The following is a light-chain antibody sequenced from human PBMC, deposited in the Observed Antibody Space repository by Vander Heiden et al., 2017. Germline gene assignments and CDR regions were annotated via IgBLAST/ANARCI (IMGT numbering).Light chain of an antibody. CDR1: KLGDKY. CDR2: QDS. Sequence: SYELTQPPSVSVSPGQTASITCSGDKLGDKYACWYQQKPGQSPVLVIYQDSKRPSGIPGRFSGSNSGNTATLTISGTQAMDEADYYCQAWDSSTGGVFGGGTKLNVL. CDR3: QAWDSSTGGV. V-gene: IGLV3-1*01. J-gene: IGLJ2*01.